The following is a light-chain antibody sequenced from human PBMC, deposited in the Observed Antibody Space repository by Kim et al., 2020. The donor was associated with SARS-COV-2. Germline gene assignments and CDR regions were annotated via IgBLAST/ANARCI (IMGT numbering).Light chain of an antibody. Sequence: SAAEGDRASSTCRASQSISTDLKWYQQKPGKAPTLLIYAATTLQSGVPSRFSGRASGTDFTLTINSLQPEDFATYYCQQDYRALTFGGGTKVDIK. V-gene: IGKV1-39*01. CDR3: QQDYRALT. CDR2: AAT. J-gene: IGKJ4*01. CDR1: QSISTD.